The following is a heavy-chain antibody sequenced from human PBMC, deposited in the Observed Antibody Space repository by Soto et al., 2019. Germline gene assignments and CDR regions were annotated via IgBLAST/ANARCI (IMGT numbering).Heavy chain of an antibody. D-gene: IGHD3-3*01. Sequence: GGSLRLSCAASGFTFSSYAMSWVRQAPGKGLEWVAAILGSSSRTYYADSVKGRFTISRDNSKNTLYLQMNSLRAEDTAVYYCAMDFRNGPKGNWFDPWGQGTLVNVSS. CDR2: ILGSSSRT. CDR1: GFTFSSYA. CDR3: AMDFRNGPKGNWFDP. V-gene: IGHV3-23*01. J-gene: IGHJ5*02.